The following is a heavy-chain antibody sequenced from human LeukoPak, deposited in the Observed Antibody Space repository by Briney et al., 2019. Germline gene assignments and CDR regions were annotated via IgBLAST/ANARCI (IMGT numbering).Heavy chain of an antibody. CDR1: GCTFSSYG. CDR2: ISYDGSNK. J-gene: IGHJ2*01. CDR3: AKEKEGGNFDL. D-gene: IGHD1-26*01. V-gene: IGHV3-30*18. Sequence: GRALRLSCAASGCTFSSYGMHWVRQAPGKGLEGVAVISYDGSNKYYADSVKGRFTISEDNSKNTLYLQMNSLSAEATVVYYCAKEKEGGNFDLWGRGTRVTVSS.